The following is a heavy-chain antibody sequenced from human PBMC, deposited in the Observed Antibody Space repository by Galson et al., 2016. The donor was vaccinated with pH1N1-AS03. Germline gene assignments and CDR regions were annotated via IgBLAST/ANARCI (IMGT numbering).Heavy chain of an antibody. CDR2: IYPGDSDT. J-gene: IGHJ5*02. D-gene: IGHD6-13*01. CDR1: GYTFIYYW. V-gene: IGHV5-51*01. CDR3: ARHGGASGSGDWFDP. Sequence: QSGAEVKEPGESLRISCKASGYTFIYYWIGWVRQMPGKGLEWMGIIYPGDSDTRYRPSFQGQVTLAADKSISTAYLQGSSLKASETAIYYCARHGGASGSGDWFDPWGQGTLVTVSS.